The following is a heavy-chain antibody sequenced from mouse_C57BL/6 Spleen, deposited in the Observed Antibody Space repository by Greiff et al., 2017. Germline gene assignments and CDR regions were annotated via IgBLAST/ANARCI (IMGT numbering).Heavy chain of an antibody. CDR2: ISGGGGNT. J-gene: IGHJ3*01. CDR3: ASHSSGYAWFAY. CDR1: GFTFSSYT. Sequence: EVQGVESGGGLVKPGGSLKLSCAASGFTFSSYTMSWVRQTPEKRLEWVATISGGGGNTYYPDSVKGRFTISRDNAKNTLYLQMSSLRSEDTALYYCASHSSGYAWFAYWGQGTLVTVSA. D-gene: IGHD3-2*02. V-gene: IGHV5-9*01.